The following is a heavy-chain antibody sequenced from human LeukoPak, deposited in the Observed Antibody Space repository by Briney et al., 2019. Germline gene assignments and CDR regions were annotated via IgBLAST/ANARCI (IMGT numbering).Heavy chain of an antibody. V-gene: IGHV1-18*01. Sequence: ASVKVSCKASGYTFTSYGISWVRQAPGQGLEWMGWISAYNGNTNYAQKLQGRVTMTTDTSTSTAYMELRSMRSDDTAVYYCASTPFPGYYYGTGAIDYWGQGTLVTVSS. D-gene: IGHD3-10*01. CDR1: GYTFTSYG. J-gene: IGHJ4*02. CDR3: ASTPFPGYYYGTGAIDY. CDR2: ISAYNGNT.